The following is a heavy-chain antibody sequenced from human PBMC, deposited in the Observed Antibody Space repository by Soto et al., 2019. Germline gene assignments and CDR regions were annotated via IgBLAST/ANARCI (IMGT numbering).Heavy chain of an antibody. CDR1: GFTFSDYY. J-gene: IGHJ6*02. D-gene: IGHD1-7*01. V-gene: IGHV3-23*01. Sequence: SGGSLRLSCAASGFTFSDYYMTWIRQAPGKGLEWVSAISGSGGSTYYADSVKGRFTISRDNSKNTLYLQMNSLRAEDTAVYYCAKDPYNWNYDYYYGMDVWGQGTTVTVSS. CDR3: AKDPYNWNYDYYYGMDV. CDR2: ISGSGGST.